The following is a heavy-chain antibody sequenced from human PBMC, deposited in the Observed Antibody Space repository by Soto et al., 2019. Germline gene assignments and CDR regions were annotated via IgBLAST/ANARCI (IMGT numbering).Heavy chain of an antibody. D-gene: IGHD2-15*01. CDR1: GGSISSSSYY. J-gene: IGHJ5*02. CDR3: ARRTGCSGGSCYSGNWFDP. CDR2: IYYSGST. Sequence: SETLSLTCTVSGGSISSSSYYWGWIRQPPGKGLEWIGGIYYSGSTYYNPSLKSRVTISVDTSKNQFSLKLSSVTAADTAVYYCARRTGCSGGSCYSGNWFDPWGQGTLATVSS. V-gene: IGHV4-39*01.